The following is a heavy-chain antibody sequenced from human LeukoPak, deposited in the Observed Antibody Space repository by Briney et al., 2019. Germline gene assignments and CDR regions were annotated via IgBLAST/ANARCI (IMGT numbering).Heavy chain of an antibody. D-gene: IGHD3/OR15-3a*01. CDR1: GFTFSDYY. CDR2: IRLNGSTI. J-gene: IGHJ6*03. Sequence: GGSLRLSCAASGFTFSDYYMSWIRQAPGKGLEWVSYIRLNGSTIYYADSVKGRFTISRDNAKNSVSLQMNSLRAEDTAVYFCARPTWTNYMDVWGKGTAVTISS. CDR3: ARPTWTNYMDV. V-gene: IGHV3-11*04.